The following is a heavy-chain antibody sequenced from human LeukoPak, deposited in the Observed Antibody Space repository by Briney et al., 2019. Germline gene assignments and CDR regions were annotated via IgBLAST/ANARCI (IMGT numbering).Heavy chain of an antibody. D-gene: IGHD5-18*01. J-gene: IGHJ4*02. V-gene: IGHV4-39*01. CDR2: IYYSEST. Sequence: PSETLSLTCTVSGGSMSSSSYYWGWIRQPPGKGLEWIGSIYYSESTYYNPSLKSRVTISVDTSKNQFSLKLSSVTAADTAVYYCARSRGYSYGYPLFDYWGQGTLVTVSS. CDR3: ARSRGYSYGYPLFDY. CDR1: GGSMSSSSYY.